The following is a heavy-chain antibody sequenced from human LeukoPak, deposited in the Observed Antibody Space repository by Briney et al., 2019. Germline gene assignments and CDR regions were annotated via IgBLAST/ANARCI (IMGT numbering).Heavy chain of an antibody. CDR2: IYYSGST. Sequence: SETLSLTCTVSGCSISSYYWTWSRQPPGKGLEWIGYIYYSGSTNDNPSLKSRVTMSLDTSKNQFSLKLSSVTAADTALYYCARYSATGFDYWGQGTLVTVSS. J-gene: IGHJ4*02. CDR1: GCSISSYY. CDR3: ARYSATGFDY. V-gene: IGHV4-59*08. D-gene: IGHD1-14*01.